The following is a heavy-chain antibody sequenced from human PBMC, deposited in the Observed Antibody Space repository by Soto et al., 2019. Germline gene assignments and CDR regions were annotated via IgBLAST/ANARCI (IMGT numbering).Heavy chain of an antibody. CDR1: GYTFTNYY. Sequence: ASVKVSCKTSGYTFTNYYIHWVRQAPGQGLEWMGRIYCKNGDASYTQNFQGRVTMTRDTSINTVYMELTSLRFDDSAVYYCVLGYSYDPHFYWGQGTLVTVSS. CDR3: VLGYSYDPHFY. D-gene: IGHD5-18*01. J-gene: IGHJ4*02. V-gene: IGHV1-2*06. CDR2: IYCKNGDA.